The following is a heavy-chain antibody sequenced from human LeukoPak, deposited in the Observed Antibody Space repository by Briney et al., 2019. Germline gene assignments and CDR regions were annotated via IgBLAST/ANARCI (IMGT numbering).Heavy chain of an antibody. CDR3: ARDMWAPKWYFDL. Sequence: GGSLRLSCVASGFTFSSNSMNWVRQPPGKGPEWVSYISSDDTTIYYADSVKGRFTISRDNAKNSLYLQMNSLRDEDTAVYYCARDMWAPKWYFDLWGRGTLVTVSS. CDR2: ISSDDTTI. CDR1: GFTFSSNS. V-gene: IGHV3-48*02. D-gene: IGHD1-26*01. J-gene: IGHJ2*01.